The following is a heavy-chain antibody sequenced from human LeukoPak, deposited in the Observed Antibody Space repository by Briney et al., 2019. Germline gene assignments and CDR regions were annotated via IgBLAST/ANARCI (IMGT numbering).Heavy chain of an antibody. Sequence: GWALRLSRAGSRFTFSSYAMSWVRPARAKGLAWVSVISCSGGCTHFANSVKGRLIISRESYQNTLYLPMNSLRAEDTAVYYCAKDLPDYYDSSAGGYWGQGTLVTVSS. D-gene: IGHD3-22*01. CDR2: ISCSGGCT. J-gene: IGHJ4*02. CDR1: RFTFSSYA. CDR3: AKDLPDYYDSSAGGY. V-gene: IGHV3-23*01.